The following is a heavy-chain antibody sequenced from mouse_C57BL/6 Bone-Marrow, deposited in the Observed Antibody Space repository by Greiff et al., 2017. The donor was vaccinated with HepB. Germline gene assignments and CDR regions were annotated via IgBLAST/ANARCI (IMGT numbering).Heavy chain of an antibody. V-gene: IGHV1-55*01. D-gene: IGHD1-1*01. Sequence: QVQLQQPGAELVKPGASVKMSCKASGYTFTSYWITWVKQRPGQGLEWIGDIYPGSGSTNYNEKFKSKATLTVDTSSSTAYMQLIRLTSEDSAFYYCAKPFYYYGSSYCFDYWGHGTTLTVTS. CDR2: IYPGSGST. CDR1: GYTFTSYW. CDR3: AKPFYYYGSSYCFDY. J-gene: IGHJ2*01.